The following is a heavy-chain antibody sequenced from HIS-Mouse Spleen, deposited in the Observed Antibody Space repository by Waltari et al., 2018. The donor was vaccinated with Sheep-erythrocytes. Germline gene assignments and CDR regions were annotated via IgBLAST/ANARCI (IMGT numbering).Heavy chain of an antibody. CDR3: ARHDDRTIDY. CDR2: IYYSGST. CDR1: GGSISSSSYY. Sequence: QLQLQESGPGLVKPSETLSLTCTVSGGSISSSSYYWGWIRQPPGKGLEWIGSIYYSGSTSYNPSLQRRVTISVDTSKNQFSLKLSSVTAADTAVYYCARHDDRTIDYWGQGTLVTVSS. J-gene: IGHJ4*02. D-gene: IGHD1-1*01. V-gene: IGHV4-39*01.